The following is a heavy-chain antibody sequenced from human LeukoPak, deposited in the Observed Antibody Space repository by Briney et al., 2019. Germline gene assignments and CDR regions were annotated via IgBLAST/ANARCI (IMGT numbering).Heavy chain of an antibody. D-gene: IGHD3-10*01. CDR2: ISGSGGST. CDR3: AKDKALEMSRITMVRGVPSAGMDV. CDR1: GFTFSSYS. Sequence: GGSLRLSCAASGFTFSSYSMSWVRQAPGKGLEWVSAISGSGGSTYYADSVKGRFTISRDNSKNTLYLQMNSLRAEDTAVYYCAKDKALEMSRITMVRGVPSAGMDVWGQGTTVTVSS. V-gene: IGHV3-23*01. J-gene: IGHJ6*02.